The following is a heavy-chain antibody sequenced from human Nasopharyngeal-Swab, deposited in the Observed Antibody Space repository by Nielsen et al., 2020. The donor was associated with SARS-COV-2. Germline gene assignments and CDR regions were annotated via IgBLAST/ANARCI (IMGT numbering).Heavy chain of an antibody. V-gene: IGHV1-46*02. D-gene: IGHD2-2*01. CDR1: GYTFNNYY. J-gene: IGHJ6*02. CDR3: ARRGRCSGSSCYMDV. Sequence: ASVKVSCKASGYTFNNYYIHWVRQAPGQGLEWMGMINPGSGGKTYAQKFQGRVTMTRDTSTSTVFMDLSSLRSEDTAVYYCARRGRCSGSSCYMDVWGQGTTVTVSS. CDR2: INPGSGGK.